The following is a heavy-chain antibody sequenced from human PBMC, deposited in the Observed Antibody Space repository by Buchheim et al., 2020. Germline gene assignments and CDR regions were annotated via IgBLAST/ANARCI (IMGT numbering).Heavy chain of an antibody. V-gene: IGHV3-30*18. Sequence: QVQLVESGGGVVQPGRSLRLSCAASGFTFSSYGMHWVRQAPGKGLEWVAVISYDGSNKYYADSVKGRFTISRDNSKNTLYLQMNSLRAEDTAVYYCAKGGSTFDYWGQGTL. CDR2: ISYDGSNK. J-gene: IGHJ4*02. CDR1: GFTFSSYG. D-gene: IGHD3-10*01. CDR3: AKGGSTFDY.